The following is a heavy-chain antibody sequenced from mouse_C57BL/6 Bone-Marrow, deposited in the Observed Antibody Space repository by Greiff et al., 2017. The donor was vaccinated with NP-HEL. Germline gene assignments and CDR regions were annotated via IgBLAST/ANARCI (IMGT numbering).Heavy chain of an antibody. CDR3: ARSPTGYAMDY. D-gene: IGHD4-1*02. CDR1: GYTFTSYW. V-gene: IGHV1-50*01. CDR2: IDPSDSYT. J-gene: IGHJ4*01. Sequence: QVQLQQPGAELVKPGASVKLSCKASGYTFTSYWMQWVKQRPGQGLEWIGEIDPSDSYTNYNQKFKGKATLTVDTSSSTAYMQLSSLTSEDSEVYYCARSPTGYAMDYWGQGTSVTVSS.